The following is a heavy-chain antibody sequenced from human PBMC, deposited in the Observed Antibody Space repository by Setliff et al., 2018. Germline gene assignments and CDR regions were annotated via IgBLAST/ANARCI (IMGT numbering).Heavy chain of an antibody. V-gene: IGHV1-18*01. D-gene: IGHD2-15*01. CDR1: GYSFSDSA. Sequence: GASVKVSCKTSGYSFSDSAVNWVRQAPGQRPEWMGWISPYNGKTRSIERFQGRLTLTIDTSTNTVFMELRNLRPDDTAIYYCARDGGGYCATTSCFHFDYWGQGTQVTVSS. CDR2: ISPYNGKT. CDR3: ARDGGGYCATTSCFHFDY. J-gene: IGHJ4*02.